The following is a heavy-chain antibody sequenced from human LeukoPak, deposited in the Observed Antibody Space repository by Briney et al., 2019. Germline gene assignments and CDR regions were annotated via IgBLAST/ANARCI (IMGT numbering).Heavy chain of an antibody. CDR1: NYSMSSGYY. D-gene: IGHD5-24*01. Sequence: SETLSLTCTVSNYSMSSGYYWGWFRQPPGKGLEWIGSMHHSGSTYQTPSLKSRVTMSVDTSKNQFSLRLSSVTAADTAVYYCARDISARYDYWGQGALVTVSS. CDR2: MHHSGST. CDR3: ARDISARYDY. J-gene: IGHJ4*02. V-gene: IGHV4-38-2*02.